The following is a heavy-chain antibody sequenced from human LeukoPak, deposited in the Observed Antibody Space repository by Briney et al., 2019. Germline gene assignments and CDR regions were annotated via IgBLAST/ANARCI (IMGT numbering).Heavy chain of an antibody. V-gene: IGHV4-31*03. Sequence: SQTLSLTCTVSGGSISSGGYYWSWIRQHPGKGLELIGYIYYSGSTYYNPSLKSRVTISVDTSKNQFSLKLSSVTAADTAVYYCARGRSGYSSSWSAYYYYGMDVWGQGTTVTVSS. J-gene: IGHJ6*02. CDR1: GGSISSGGYY. CDR3: ARGRSGYSSSWSAYYYYGMDV. D-gene: IGHD6-13*01. CDR2: IYYSGST.